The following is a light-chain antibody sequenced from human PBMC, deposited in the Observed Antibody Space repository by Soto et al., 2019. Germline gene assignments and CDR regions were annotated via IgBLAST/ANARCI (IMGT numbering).Light chain of an antibody. CDR3: NQYHDWPRFT. Sequence: IVMTQSPATLSVSPGERATLSCRASQSVGTDLAGYQQNPGQAPRRLIYGASTRATGIPARFSGSGSGTKVTLTINSLQSADIAVYYCNQYHDWPRFTFGPGTKVDIK. V-gene: IGKV3-15*01. CDR1: QSVGTD. J-gene: IGKJ3*01. CDR2: GAS.